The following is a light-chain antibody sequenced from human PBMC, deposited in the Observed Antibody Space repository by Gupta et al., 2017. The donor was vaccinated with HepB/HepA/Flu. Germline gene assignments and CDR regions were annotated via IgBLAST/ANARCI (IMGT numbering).Light chain of an antibody. J-gene: IGLJ2*01. V-gene: IGLV4-69*01. Sequence: QLVLTQSPSASASLGASVKLTCTLSNGHNNYAIAWHQQQPKKGPRYLMKVNSDGRHSKGDGIPDRFSGSSSGAERYLTISSLQSEDEADYYCQTWGTGIPHVVFGGGTNLTAL. CDR2: VNSDGRH. CDR3: QTWGTGIPHVV. CDR1: NGHNNYA.